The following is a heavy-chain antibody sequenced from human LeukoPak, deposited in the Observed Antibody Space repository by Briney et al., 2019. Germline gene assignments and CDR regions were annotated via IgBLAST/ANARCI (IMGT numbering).Heavy chain of an antibody. CDR1: GFTLSGSA. V-gene: IGHV3-73*01. Sequence: GGSLRLSCAASGFTLSGSAMHWVRQASGKGLEWVGRIRSKANSYATAYAASVKGRFTISRDDSKNTAYLQMNSLKTEDTAVYYCTRLCSSTSCYYGMDVWGQGTTVTVSS. CDR2: IRSKANSYAT. CDR3: TRLCSSTSCYYGMDV. D-gene: IGHD2-2*01. J-gene: IGHJ6*02.